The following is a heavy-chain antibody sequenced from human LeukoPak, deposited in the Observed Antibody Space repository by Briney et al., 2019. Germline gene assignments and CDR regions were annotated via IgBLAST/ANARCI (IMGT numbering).Heavy chain of an antibody. CDR2: INPSGCST. CDR3: AKLGIPGIAVAGGRYYFDY. D-gene: IGHD6-19*01. V-gene: IGHV1-46*01. J-gene: IGHJ4*02. CDR1: GYTFTSYY. Sequence: ASVKVSCKASGYTFTSYYMHWVRQAPGQGLEWMGIINPSGCSTSYAQKFQGRVTMTRDTSTSTVHMELSSLRSEDTAVYYCAKLGIPGIAVAGGRYYFDYWGQGTLVTVYS.